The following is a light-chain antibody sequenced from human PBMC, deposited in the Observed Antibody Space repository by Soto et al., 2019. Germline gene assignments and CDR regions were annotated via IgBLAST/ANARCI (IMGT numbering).Light chain of an antibody. CDR3: QQYNSYSPWA. V-gene: IGKV1-5*03. J-gene: IGKJ1*01. CDR2: KAS. CDR1: QSIIRW. Sequence: DIQMTQSPSTLSASVGDRVTITCRARQSIIRWLAWYQQKPGKAPKLLIYKASSLESGVPSRFSGSGSGTEFTLTISSLQPDDFATYYCQQYNSYSPWAFGQGTKVEIK.